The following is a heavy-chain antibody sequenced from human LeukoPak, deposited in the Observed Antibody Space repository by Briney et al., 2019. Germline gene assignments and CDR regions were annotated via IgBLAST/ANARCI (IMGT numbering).Heavy chain of an antibody. CDR3: ARAPGPVLRYFDWLYFDY. D-gene: IGHD3-9*01. CDR2: ISSSGSTI. Sequence: GGSLRLSCAASGFTFCSYEMNWVRQAPGKGLEWVSYISSSGSTIYYADSVKGRFTISRDNAKNTLYLQMNSLRAEDTAVYYCARAPGPVLRYFDWLYFDYWGQGTLVTVSS. CDR1: GFTFCSYE. V-gene: IGHV3-48*03. J-gene: IGHJ4*02.